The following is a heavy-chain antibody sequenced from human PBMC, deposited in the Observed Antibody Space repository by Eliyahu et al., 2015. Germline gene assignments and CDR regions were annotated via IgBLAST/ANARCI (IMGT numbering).Heavy chain of an antibody. CDR1: GGTFSSYA. J-gene: IGHJ3*02. D-gene: IGHD3-16*01. V-gene: IGHV1-69*01. CDR2: IIPIXGTA. CDR3: GRELGGAFDI. Sequence: EVKKPGSSVKVSCKASGGTFSSYAISWVRQAPGQGLEWMGGIIPIXGTANYAQKCQGRVTXTADXSTSTAYMELSSLXSEDTAVYYCGRELGGAFDIWGQGTMVTVSS.